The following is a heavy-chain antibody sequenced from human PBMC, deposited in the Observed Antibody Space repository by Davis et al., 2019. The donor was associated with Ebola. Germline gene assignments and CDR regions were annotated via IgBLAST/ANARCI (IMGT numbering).Heavy chain of an antibody. CDR2: ISTNGRTT. CDR1: GFTFSSYF. V-gene: IGHV3-64*02. CDR3: ATASSISAYDY. J-gene: IGHJ4*02. D-gene: IGHD6-6*01. Sequence: GESLKISCAASGFTFSSYFMHWVRQSPGKGLESVSAISTNGRTTYYADSVKGRFTISRDNSKNTRYLEMGSLRAEDMAVYYCATASSISAYDYWGQGTLVTVSS.